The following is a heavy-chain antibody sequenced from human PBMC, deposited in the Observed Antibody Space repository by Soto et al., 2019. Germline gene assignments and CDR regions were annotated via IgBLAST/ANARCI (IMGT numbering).Heavy chain of an antibody. CDR1: GFTFSNNG. V-gene: IGHV3-30*18. CDR2: ISYEGSEK. D-gene: IGHD6-13*01. Sequence: QVHLVESGGGVVQPGRSLRLSCAASGFTFSNNGMHWVRQAPGKGLEWMGVISYEGSEKYYAGSVKGRFTISRDNSKNKLYLQMDTLRAVDTAIYYCVKDKGAAAGFDYWGQGILVTVSS. J-gene: IGHJ4*02. CDR3: VKDKGAAAGFDY.